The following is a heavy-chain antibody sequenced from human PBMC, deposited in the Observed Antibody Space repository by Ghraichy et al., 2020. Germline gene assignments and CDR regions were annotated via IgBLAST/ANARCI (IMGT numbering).Heavy chain of an antibody. CDR1: GGSISSYY. V-gene: IGHV4-59*01. J-gene: IGHJ4*02. CDR2: MYDRGST. Sequence: SETLSLTCTVSGGSISSYYWSWIRQPPGKGLEWIGYMYDRGSTNYNPSLKSRVTISVDTSKNQFSLKLSSVTAADTAVYYCARDPHYWGQGTLVTVSS. CDR3: ARDPHY.